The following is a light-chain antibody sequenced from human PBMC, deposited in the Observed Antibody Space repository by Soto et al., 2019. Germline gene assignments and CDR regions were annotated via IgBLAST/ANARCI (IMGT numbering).Light chain of an antibody. CDR3: SPYAGSNTLYV. CDR1: SSDVGGYNY. Sequence: QSVLTQPPSASGSPGQSVTISCTGTSSDVGGYNYVSWYQQHPGKAPKLMIYEVSKRPSGVPDRFSGSKSGNTASLTVSGLQAEDEADYYCSPYAGSNTLYVFGTGTKVTVL. V-gene: IGLV2-8*01. CDR2: EVS. J-gene: IGLJ1*01.